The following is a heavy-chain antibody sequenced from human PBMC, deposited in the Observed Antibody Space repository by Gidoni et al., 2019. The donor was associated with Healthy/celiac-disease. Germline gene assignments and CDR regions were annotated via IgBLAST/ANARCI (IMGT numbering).Heavy chain of an antibody. CDR2: IYYSGST. V-gene: IGHV4-59*01. D-gene: IGHD6-6*01. CDR1: GGSISSYN. CDR3: ARDRIAARPGGYYYYGMDV. J-gene: IGHJ6*02. Sequence: QVQLQESGPGLVKPSETLSLTCTVSGGSISSYNWSWIRQPPGKGLEWIGYIYYSGSTNYNPSLKSRVTISVDTSKNQFSLKLSSVTATDTAVYYCARDRIAARPGGYYYYGMDVWGQGTTVTVSS.